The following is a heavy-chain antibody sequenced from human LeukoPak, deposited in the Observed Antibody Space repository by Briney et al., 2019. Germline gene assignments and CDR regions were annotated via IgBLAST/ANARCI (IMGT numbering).Heavy chain of an antibody. CDR3: ARDFNDYVWGSYRYPDYFDY. V-gene: IGHV3-7*01. Sequence: GGSLRLSCAASGFTFSSYWMSWVRQAPGKGLEGVANIKQDGSEKYYVDSVKGRFTISRDNAKNSLYLQMNSLRAEDTAVYYCARDFNDYVWGSYRYPDYFDYWGQGTLVTVSS. D-gene: IGHD3-16*02. J-gene: IGHJ4*02. CDR1: GFTFSSYW. CDR2: IKQDGSEK.